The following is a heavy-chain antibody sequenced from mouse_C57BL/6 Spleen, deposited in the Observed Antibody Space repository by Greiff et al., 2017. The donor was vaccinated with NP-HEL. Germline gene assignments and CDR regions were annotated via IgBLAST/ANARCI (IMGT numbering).Heavy chain of an antibody. V-gene: IGHV5-4*01. D-gene: IGHD3-1*01. J-gene: IGHJ1*03. CDR2: ISDGGSYT. CDR3: ARGGSSGYFDV. Sequence: EVQLVESGGGLVKPGGSLKLSCAASGFTFSSYAMSWVRQTPEKRLEWVATISDGGSYTYYPDNVKGRFTISRDNAKNNLYLQMSHLKSEDTAMYYCARGGSSGYFDVWGTGTTVTVSS. CDR1: GFTFSSYA.